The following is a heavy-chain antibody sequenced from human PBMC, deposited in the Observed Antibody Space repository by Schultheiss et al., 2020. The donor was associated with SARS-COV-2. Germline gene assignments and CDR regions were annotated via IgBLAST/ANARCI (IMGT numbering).Heavy chain of an antibody. CDR1: GFTFSSYE. J-gene: IGHJ6*02. Sequence: GGSLRLSCAASGFTFSSYEMNWVRQAPGKGLEWVSYISSSSSYIYYADSVKGRFTISRDNAKNSLYLQMNSLRAEDTAVYYCARVGYQLLLGSMDVWGQGTTVTVSS. V-gene: IGHV3-21*05. CDR3: ARVGYQLLLGSMDV. D-gene: IGHD2-2*01. CDR2: ISSSSSYI.